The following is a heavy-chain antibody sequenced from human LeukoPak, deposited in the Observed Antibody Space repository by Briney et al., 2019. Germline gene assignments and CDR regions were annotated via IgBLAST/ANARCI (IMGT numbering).Heavy chain of an antibody. J-gene: IGHJ4*02. CDR3: AKDRGDYD. Sequence: GGSLRLSCAASGFTFSSYGMHWVRQAPGKGLEWVAVISYDGSNKYYADSVKGRFTISRDNSKNTLYLQMSSLRAEDTAVYYCAKDRGDYDWGQGTLVTVSS. CDR1: GFTFSSYG. V-gene: IGHV3-30*18. CDR2: ISYDGSNK. D-gene: IGHD4-17*01.